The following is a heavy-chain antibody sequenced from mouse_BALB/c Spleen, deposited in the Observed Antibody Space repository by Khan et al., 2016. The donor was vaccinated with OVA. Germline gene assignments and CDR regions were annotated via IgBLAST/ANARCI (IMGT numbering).Heavy chain of an antibody. D-gene: IGHD2-10*01. CDR3: ARGAYYDALDY. V-gene: IGHV9-1*02. J-gene: IGHJ4*01. CDR1: GYTFTNYG. Sequence: QIQLVQSGPELKKPGETVKISCKVSGYTFTNYGVSWVKQAPGKDLKWMGWIFTYTGQPTYADDFKGRFAFTLETSASTAFLQLNNLKNEDMATDFCARGAYYDALDYWGQGTSVTVSS. CDR2: IFTYTGQP.